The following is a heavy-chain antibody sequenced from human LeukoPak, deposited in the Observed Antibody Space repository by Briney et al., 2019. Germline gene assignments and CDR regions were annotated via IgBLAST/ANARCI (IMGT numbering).Heavy chain of an antibody. CDR1: GGSISSYY. Sequence: SETLSRTCTVSGGSISSYYWSWIRQPPGKGLESIGYIYYSGSTNYNPSLKSRVTISVDTSKNQFSLKLSSVTAADTAVYYCGRDLGIARLAFDIWGQGTMVTVSS. D-gene: IGHD1-26*01. V-gene: IGHV4-59*01. CDR2: IYYSGST. CDR3: GRDLGIARLAFDI. J-gene: IGHJ3*02.